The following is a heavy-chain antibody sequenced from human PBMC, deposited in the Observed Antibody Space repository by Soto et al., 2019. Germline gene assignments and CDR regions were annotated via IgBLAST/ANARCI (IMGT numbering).Heavy chain of an antibody. CDR2: IYYSGST. V-gene: IGHV4-59*08. CDR3: ARDSGYDLPYYYYMDV. Sequence: SETLSLTCTVSGGSISSYYWSWIRQPPGKGLEWIGYIYYSGSTNYNPSLKSRVTISVDTSKNQFSLKLSSVTAADTAVYYCARDSGYDLPYYYYMDVWGKGTTVTVSS. CDR1: GGSISSYY. D-gene: IGHD5-12*01. J-gene: IGHJ6*03.